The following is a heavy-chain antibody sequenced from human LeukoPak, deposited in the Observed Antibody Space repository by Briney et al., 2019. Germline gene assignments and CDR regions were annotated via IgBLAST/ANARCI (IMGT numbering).Heavy chain of an antibody. CDR3: ANYGSVSYFAY. CDR1: GFTFSSYG. Sequence: GGSLRLSCAASGFTFSSYGMHWVRQAPGKGLEWVALTSYDGSNKYYADSVKGRFTISRDNSKNTLYLQMISLRAEDTAVYYCANYGSVSYFAYWGQGTLVTVSS. D-gene: IGHD3-10*01. J-gene: IGHJ4*02. V-gene: IGHV3-30*18. CDR2: TSYDGSNK.